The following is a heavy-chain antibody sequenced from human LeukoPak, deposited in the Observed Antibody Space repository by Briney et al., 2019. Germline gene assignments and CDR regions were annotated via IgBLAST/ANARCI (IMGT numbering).Heavy chain of an antibody. D-gene: IGHD4-17*01. J-gene: IGHJ6*02. CDR3: TRDSDYGDYGGLGRDV. CDR2: IYYSGST. CDR1: GGSISSGGYY. V-gene: IGHV4-31*03. Sequence: PSETLSLTCTVSGGSISSGGYYWSWIRQHPGKGLEWIGYIYYSGSTYYNPSLKSRVTISVDTSKNQFSLKLSSVTAADTAVYYCTRDSDYGDYGGLGRDVWGQGTTVTVSS.